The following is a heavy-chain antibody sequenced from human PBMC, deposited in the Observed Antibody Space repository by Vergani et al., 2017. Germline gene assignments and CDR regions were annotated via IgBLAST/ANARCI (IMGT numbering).Heavy chain of an antibody. CDR2: INPTSGGT. CDR3: ARDKTEDGYNSRLSWYFDL. V-gene: IGHV1-2*02. Sequence: QVQLVQSGAEVKKPGASVKVSCKASGYTFTGYYMHWVRQAPGQRLEWMGWINPTSGGTNYAQKFQCRVTMTRDTSISTAYMELSRLRSDDTAVYYCARDKTEDGYNSRLSWYFDLWGRGTLVTVSS. D-gene: IGHD5-24*01. CDR1: GYTFTGYY. J-gene: IGHJ2*01.